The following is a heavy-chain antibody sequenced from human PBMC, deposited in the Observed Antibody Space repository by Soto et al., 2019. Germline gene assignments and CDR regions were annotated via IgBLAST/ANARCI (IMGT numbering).Heavy chain of an antibody. CDR1: GGSISSNY. J-gene: IGHJ4*02. CDR3: AKNAVYCDTGGCFLWFYS. D-gene: IGHD2-8*02. V-gene: IGHV4-59*01. CDR2: IYSSGNT. Sequence: SETLSLTCTVSGGSISSNYWSWIRQPPGKGLEWIGYIYSSGNTNYNPSLKSRVTMSIDTSKNQISLKMSSVTATDTAVYYCAKNAVYCDTGGCFLWFYSRGQGSSVTVSS.